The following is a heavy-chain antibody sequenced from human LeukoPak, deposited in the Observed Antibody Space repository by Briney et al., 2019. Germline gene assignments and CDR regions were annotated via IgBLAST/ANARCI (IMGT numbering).Heavy chain of an antibody. D-gene: IGHD3-22*01. J-gene: IGHJ4*02. CDR1: GFTFSSYS. CDR3: ARALNYYDSSGYPYYFDY. V-gene: IGHV3-48*01. CDR2: ISSGSTI. Sequence: GGSLRLSCAASGFTFSSYSMNWVRQAPGKGLEWVSYISSGSTIYYADSVKGRFTISRDNAKNSLYLQMNSLRAEDTAVYYCARALNYYDSSGYPYYFDYWGQGTLVTVSS.